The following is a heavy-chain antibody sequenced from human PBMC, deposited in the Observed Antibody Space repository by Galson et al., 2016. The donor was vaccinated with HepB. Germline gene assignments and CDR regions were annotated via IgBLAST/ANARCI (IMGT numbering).Heavy chain of an antibody. Sequence: SLRLSCAASEFSFSDYYMSWIRQAPGKGLEWVSYISISSSYTNDADSVKGRFTISRDDAKNSLYLQMNGLRAEDTAIYYCAKEVARGMVRGVISGRLYYYGMDVWGQGTTVTVSS. J-gene: IGHJ6*02. V-gene: IGHV3-11*05. CDR1: EFSFSDYY. CDR2: ISISSSYT. D-gene: IGHD3-10*01. CDR3: AKEVARGMVRGVISGRLYYYGMDV.